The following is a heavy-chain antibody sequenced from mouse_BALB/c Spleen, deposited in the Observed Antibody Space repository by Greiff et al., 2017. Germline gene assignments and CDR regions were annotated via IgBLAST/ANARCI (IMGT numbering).Heavy chain of an antibody. CDR3: PSYYGNHEEAY. V-gene: IGHV14-3*02. CDR2: IDPANGNT. D-gene: IGHD2-10*01. J-gene: IGHJ3*01. CDR1: GFNIKDTY. Sequence: EVHLVESGAELVKPGASVKLSCTASGFNIKDTYMHWVKQRPEQGLEWIGRIDPANGNTKYDPKFQGKATITADTSSNTAYLQLSSLTSEDTAVYYCPSYYGNHEEAYWGQGTLVTVSA.